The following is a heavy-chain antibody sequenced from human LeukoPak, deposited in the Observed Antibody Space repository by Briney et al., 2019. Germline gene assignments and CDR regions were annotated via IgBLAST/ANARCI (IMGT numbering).Heavy chain of an antibody. CDR1: GGSISGSSYY. CDR2: IYYTGRS. CDR3: ARMSRLDY. J-gene: IGHJ4*02. V-gene: IGHV4-39*01. Sequence: SDTLSLTRTVSGGSISGSSYYWGWIRQPPGKGLEWIGSIYYTGRSSYNPSLKSRVTISVDTSKNQFSLRLTSVISADTAVYYCARMSRLDYWGQGTLATVSS.